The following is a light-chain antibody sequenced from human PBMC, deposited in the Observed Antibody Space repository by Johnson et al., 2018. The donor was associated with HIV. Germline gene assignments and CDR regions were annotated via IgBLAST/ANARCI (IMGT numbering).Light chain of an antibody. CDR2: DNN. CDR3: GAWDSSLRVYV. V-gene: IGLV1-51*01. CDR1: NSNIGNNY. Sequence: QSVLTQPPSVSAAPGQKVTISCSGSNSNIGNNYVSWYQQLPGTAPKLHIYDNNKRPSGIPDRFSGSKSDTSATLGIPALQTGDEADYHCGAWDSSLRVYVVGTGTKVTVL. J-gene: IGLJ1*01.